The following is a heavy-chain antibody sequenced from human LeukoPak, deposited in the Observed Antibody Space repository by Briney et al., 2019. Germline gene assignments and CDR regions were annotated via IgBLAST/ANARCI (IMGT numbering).Heavy chain of an antibody. CDR3: AKGGVGYSYGFFDY. Sequence: GGSLRLSCAASGFTFSGYAMSWVRQAPGKGLEWVSAISGSGGSTYYADSVKGRFTISRDNSKNTLYLQMNSLRAEDTAVYYCAKGGVGYSYGFFDYWGQGTLVAVSS. V-gene: IGHV3-23*01. J-gene: IGHJ4*02. CDR1: GFTFSGYA. D-gene: IGHD5-18*01. CDR2: ISGSGGST.